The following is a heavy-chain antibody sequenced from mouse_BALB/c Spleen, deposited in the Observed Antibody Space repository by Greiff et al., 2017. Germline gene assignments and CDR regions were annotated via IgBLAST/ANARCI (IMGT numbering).Heavy chain of an antibody. CDR3: ARQGDGSTIDY. CDR1: GYTFTNYW. Sequence: QVQLQQSGAELVRPGTSVKISCKASGYTFTNYWLGWVKQRPGHGLEWIGDIYPGGGYTNYNEKFKGKATLTADTSSSTAYMQLSSLTSEDSAVYCCARQGDGSTIDYWGQGTTLTVSS. V-gene: IGHV1-63*02. J-gene: IGHJ2*01. CDR2: IYPGGGYT. D-gene: IGHD1-1*01.